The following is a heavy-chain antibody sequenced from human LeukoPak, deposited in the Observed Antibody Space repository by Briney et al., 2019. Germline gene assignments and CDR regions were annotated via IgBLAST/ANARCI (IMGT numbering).Heavy chain of an antibody. V-gene: IGHV1-18*01. CDR2: ISAYNGNT. CDR3: ARTPPSGELLF. CDR1: GYTFTSYG. Sequence: ASVKASCKASGYTFTSYGISWVRQAPGQGLECMGWISAYNGNTNYAQKLQGRVTMTTDTSTSTAYMELRSLRSDDTAVYYCARTPPSGELLFGGQGTPVTVSS. J-gene: IGHJ4*02. D-gene: IGHD1-26*01.